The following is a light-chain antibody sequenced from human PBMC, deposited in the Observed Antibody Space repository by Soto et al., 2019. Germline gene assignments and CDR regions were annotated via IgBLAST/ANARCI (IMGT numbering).Light chain of an antibody. CDR1: SSDIGAYNF. Sequence: QSALTQPASVSGSPGQSITISCTGTSSDIGAYNFVSWYQQHPGKAPKLMLYDVNIRPSGVSNRFSGSKSGNTASLTISGLQAEDEADYSCTSWPTSTTMIFGGGTKVTVL. CDR3: TSWPTSTTMI. V-gene: IGLV2-14*03. CDR2: DVN. J-gene: IGLJ2*01.